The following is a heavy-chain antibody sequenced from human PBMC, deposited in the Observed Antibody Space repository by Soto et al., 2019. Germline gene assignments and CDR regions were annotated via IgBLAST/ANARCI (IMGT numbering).Heavy chain of an antibody. CDR1: GGSISSYY. D-gene: IGHD5-12*01. Sequence: SETLSLTCTVSGGSISSYYWSWIRQPPGKGLEWIGYIYYSGSTNYNPTLKSRVTISVDTSKNQFSLKLSSVTAADTAVYYCARARYSGYDYYYYYYMDVWGKGTTVTVSS. J-gene: IGHJ6*03. CDR3: ARARYSGYDYYYYYYMDV. V-gene: IGHV4-59*08. CDR2: IYYSGST.